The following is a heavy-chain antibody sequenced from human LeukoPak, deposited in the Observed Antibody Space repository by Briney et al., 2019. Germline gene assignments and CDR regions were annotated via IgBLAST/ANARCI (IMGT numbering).Heavy chain of an antibody. V-gene: IGHV4-34*01. D-gene: IGHD7-27*01. CDR1: GGSFGGYY. CDR2: INHSGST. J-gene: IGHJ4*02. CDR3: ARETFLGIHFFDY. Sequence: SETLSLTCAVYGGSFGGYYWSWIRQPPGKGLEWIGEINHSGSTNYNPSLKSRVTISVDTSKNQFSLKLSSVTAADTAVYYCARETFLGIHFFDYWGQGTLVTVSS.